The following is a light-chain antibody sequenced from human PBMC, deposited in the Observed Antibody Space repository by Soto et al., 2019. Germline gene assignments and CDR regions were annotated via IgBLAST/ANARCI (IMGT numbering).Light chain of an antibody. CDR2: KAS. CDR1: QSFTSW. Sequence: DIQMTQSPSTLSASVGDRATITCRASQSFTSWLAWYQQKPGKAPKLLIHKASNLQSGVPARFSGSESGTEFTLTISSLQPDDFATYYCQQYNTYPWTFGQGTKVEIK. J-gene: IGKJ1*01. V-gene: IGKV1-5*03. CDR3: QQYNTYPWT.